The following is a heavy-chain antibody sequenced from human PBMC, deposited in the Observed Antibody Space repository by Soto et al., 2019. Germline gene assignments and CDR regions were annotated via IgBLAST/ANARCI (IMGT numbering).Heavy chain of an antibody. CDR3: ARASLYYDFWSGYGMDV. Sequence: SETLSLTCAVYCGSFSGYYWSCIRQPPGKGLEWIGEINHRGSTNYNPSLKIRVTISVDTSKNQFSLKLSSVTAADTAVYYCARASLYYDFWSGYGMDVWGQGTTVTVS. D-gene: IGHD3-3*01. CDR1: CGSFSGYY. CDR2: INHRGST. V-gene: IGHV4-34*01. J-gene: IGHJ6*02.